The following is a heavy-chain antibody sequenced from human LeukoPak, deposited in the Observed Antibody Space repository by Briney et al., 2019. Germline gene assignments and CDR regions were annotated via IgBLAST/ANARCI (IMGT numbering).Heavy chain of an antibody. J-gene: IGHJ4*02. CDR1: GFTFSSYG. Sequence: PGGSLRLSCAASGFTFSSYGMSWVRQAPGKGPEWVSAISGSGGSTYYADSVKGRFTISRDNSKNTLYLQMNSLRAEDTAVYYCAKGGVLLWFGESHYYFDYWGQGTLVTVSS. CDR2: ISGSGGST. V-gene: IGHV3-23*01. CDR3: AKGGVLLWFGESHYYFDY. D-gene: IGHD3-10*01.